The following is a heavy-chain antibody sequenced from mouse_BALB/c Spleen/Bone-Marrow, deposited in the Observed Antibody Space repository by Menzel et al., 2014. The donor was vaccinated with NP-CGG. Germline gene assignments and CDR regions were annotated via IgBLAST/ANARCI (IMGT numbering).Heavy chain of an antibody. V-gene: IGHV1S45*01. CDR2: FNPYNDYI. CDR3: RRRGVERVDY. Sequence: VQLQQSGAELVRPGASVKISCKAFGYTFTNHHINWVKQRPGQGLDWIGYFNPYNDYITYNQKFRGKATLTVDKSSSTANLELSSLTSEDSAVYYCRRRGVERVDYWGQGTTLTVSS. CDR1: GYTFTNHH. J-gene: IGHJ2*01.